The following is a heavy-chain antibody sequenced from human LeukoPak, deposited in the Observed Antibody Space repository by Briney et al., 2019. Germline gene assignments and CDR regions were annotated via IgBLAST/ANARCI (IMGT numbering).Heavy chain of an antibody. V-gene: IGHV3-30*03. Sequence: PGGSLRLSCAASGFTFSSYGMHWVRQAPGKGLEWVAVISYDGSNKYYADSVKGRFTISRDNSKNTLYLQMNSLRAEDTAVYYCARVTITIFGAIDYWGQGTLVTVSS. CDR2: ISYDGSNK. D-gene: IGHD3-3*01. CDR3: ARVTITIFGAIDY. J-gene: IGHJ4*02. CDR1: GFTFSSYG.